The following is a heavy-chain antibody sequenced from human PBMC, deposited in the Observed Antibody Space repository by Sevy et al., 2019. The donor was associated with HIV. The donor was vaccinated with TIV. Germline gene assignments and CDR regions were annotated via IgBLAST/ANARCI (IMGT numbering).Heavy chain of an antibody. CDR2: TYYSGST. V-gene: IGHV4-59*01. CDR3: ARVTGYYYYYMDD. Sequence: SETLSLTCTVSGGSISSYYWSWIRQPPGKGLEWIGYTYYSGSTNYNPSLKSRVTISVDTSKNQFSLKLSSVTAADTAVYYCARVTGYYYYYMDDWGKGTTVTVSS. CDR1: GGSISSYY. J-gene: IGHJ6*03. D-gene: IGHD3-9*01.